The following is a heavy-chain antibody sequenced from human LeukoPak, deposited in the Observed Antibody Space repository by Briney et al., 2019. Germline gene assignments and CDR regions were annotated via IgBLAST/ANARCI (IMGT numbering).Heavy chain of an antibody. CDR3: ARDLHDSSGYPDY. Sequence: ASVKVSCKASGYTFTSYYMHWVRQAPGQGLEWMGWINPNSGGTNYAQKFQGRVTMTRDTSISTAYMELSRLRSDDTAVYYCARDLHDSSGYPDYWGQGTPVTVSS. CDR1: GYTFTSYY. CDR2: INPNSGGT. V-gene: IGHV1-2*02. D-gene: IGHD3-22*01. J-gene: IGHJ4*02.